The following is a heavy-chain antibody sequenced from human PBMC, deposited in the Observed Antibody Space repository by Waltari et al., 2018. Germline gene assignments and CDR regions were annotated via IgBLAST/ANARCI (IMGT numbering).Heavy chain of an antibody. V-gene: IGHV5-51*01. CDR3: VRQEAYSDSSGTYFHMDV. D-gene: IGHD6-6*01. Sequence: EIHLVQSGAELKKPGQSLKISCKGSGYSFTRYWLGWVRQMPGKGLEWMGIINPEDSDTRYSPSFQGQVTISVDKSINTAYMQWSSLKASDSAMYYCVRQEAYSDSSGTYFHMDVWGKGTTVTVSS. CDR1: GYSFTRYW. J-gene: IGHJ6*03. CDR2: INPEDSDT.